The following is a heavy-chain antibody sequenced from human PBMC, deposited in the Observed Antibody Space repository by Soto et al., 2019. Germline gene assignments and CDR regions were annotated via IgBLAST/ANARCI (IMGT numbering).Heavy chain of an antibody. J-gene: IGHJ4*02. V-gene: IGHV4-30-2*01. CDR2: IYHSGST. D-gene: IGHD3-10*01. Sequence: SETLSLTCAVSGGSINSGGYSWSWIRQPPGKGLEWIGYIYHSGSTYYNPSLKSRVTISVDRSKNQFSLKLTSVTAADTAVYYCARVSGRWGQGTLGTPSS. CDR1: GGSINSGGYS. CDR3: ARVSGR.